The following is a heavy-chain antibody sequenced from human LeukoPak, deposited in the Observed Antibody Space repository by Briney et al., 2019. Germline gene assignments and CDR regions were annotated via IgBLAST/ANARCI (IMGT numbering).Heavy chain of an antibody. CDR2: IKHDGRVK. CDR3: ARGGNYDILTGYIFDC. J-gene: IGHJ4*02. D-gene: IGHD3-9*01. Sequence: GGSLRLSCAASGFTFSNYWMSWVRQAPGKGLEWVANIKHDGRVKHYVDSVKGRFTIARDSAKNSLNLQMNSLRAEDTAVYYCARGGNYDILTGYIFDCWGQGTLVTVSS. CDR1: GFTFSNYW. V-gene: IGHV3-7*03.